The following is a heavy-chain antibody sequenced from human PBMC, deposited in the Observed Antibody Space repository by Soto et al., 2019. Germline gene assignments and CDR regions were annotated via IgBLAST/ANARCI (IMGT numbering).Heavy chain of an antibody. V-gene: IGHV3-23*01. CDR3: AKDRDGAAAGPTKFYGMDV. CDR1: GFTFSSYA. J-gene: IGHJ6*02. D-gene: IGHD6-13*01. CDR2: ISGSGDST. Sequence: EVQLLESGGGLVQPGVSLRLSCAASGFTFSSYAMSWVRQAPGKGLEGVSVISGSGDSTYYADSVRGRFTVSRDNSKNTLYLQMNSLRAEDTAVYYCAKDRDGAAAGPTKFYGMDVWGQGTTVTVSS.